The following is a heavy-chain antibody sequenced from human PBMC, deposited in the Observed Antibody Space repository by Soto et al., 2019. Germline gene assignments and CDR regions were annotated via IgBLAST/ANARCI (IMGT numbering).Heavy chain of an antibody. D-gene: IGHD5-18*01. Sequence: GGSLRLSCAASGFTFSDYYMSWIRQAPGKGLEWVSYISSSGSTIYYADSVKGRFTISRDNAKNSLYLQMNSLRAEDTAVYYCARESPDTYRATYYYYYMDVWGKGTTVTVSS. CDR3: ARESPDTYRATYYYYYMDV. J-gene: IGHJ6*03. CDR1: GFTFSDYY. CDR2: ISSSGSTI. V-gene: IGHV3-11*01.